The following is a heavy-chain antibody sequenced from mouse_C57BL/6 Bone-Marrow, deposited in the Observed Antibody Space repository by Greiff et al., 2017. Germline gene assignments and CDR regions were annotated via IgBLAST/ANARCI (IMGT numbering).Heavy chain of an antibody. CDR1: GYTFTSYW. Sequence: VQLQQPGAELVKPGASVKLSCKASGYTFTSYWMQWVKQRPGQGLEWIGEIDPSAGYTNYHQKFKGKATLTVDTASSTAYMQLSSLTSEDSAVYDCAREDGYYSGWFAYWGQGTLVTVSA. V-gene: IGHV1-50*01. J-gene: IGHJ3*01. CDR2: IDPSAGYT. CDR3: AREDGYYSGWFAY. D-gene: IGHD2-3*01.